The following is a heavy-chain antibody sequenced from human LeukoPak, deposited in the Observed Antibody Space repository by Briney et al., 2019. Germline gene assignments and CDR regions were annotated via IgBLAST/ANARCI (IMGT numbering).Heavy chain of an antibody. CDR3: ARGDYGDY. Sequence: ASVKVSCKASGYTFTGYYMHWVRQAPGQGLEWMGWINPNSGGTNYAQKPQGRVTMTTDTSTSTAYMELRSLISDDTAVYYCARGDYGDYWGQGTLVTVSS. CDR2: INPNSGGT. V-gene: IGHV1-2*02. J-gene: IGHJ4*02. CDR1: GYTFTGYY.